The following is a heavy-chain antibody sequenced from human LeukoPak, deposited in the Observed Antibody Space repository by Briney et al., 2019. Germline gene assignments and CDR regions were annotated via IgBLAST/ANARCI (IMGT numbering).Heavy chain of an antibody. Sequence: TSETLSLTCTVSGGSISSYYWSWIRQPPGKGLEWIGYIYYSGSTNYNPSLKSRVTISVDTSKNQFSLKLSSVTAADTAVYYCARKDYGGRPRGFDPWGQGTLVTVSS. J-gene: IGHJ5*02. CDR1: GGSISSYY. V-gene: IGHV4-59*12. CDR3: ARKDYGGRPRGFDP. D-gene: IGHD4-23*01. CDR2: IYYSGST.